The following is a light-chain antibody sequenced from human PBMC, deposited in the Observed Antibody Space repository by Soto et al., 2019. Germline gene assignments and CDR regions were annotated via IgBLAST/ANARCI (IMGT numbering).Light chain of an antibody. V-gene: IGKV1-5*01. CDR1: QSIDNW. J-gene: IGKJ2*01. CDR3: QHYDTFPYT. CDR2: DAS. Sequence: DIRMTQSPSFVSASVGDRVTITCRASQSIDNWLAWYQQKPGKAPKLLIYDASTLESGVSSGFSGSGSGTEFTLTISSLRPDDFATYYCQHYDTFPYTFGQGTKLEIK.